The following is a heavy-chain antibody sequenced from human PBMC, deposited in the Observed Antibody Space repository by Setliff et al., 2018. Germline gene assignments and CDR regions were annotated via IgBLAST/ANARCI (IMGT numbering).Heavy chain of an antibody. J-gene: IGHJ6*03. CDR2: IHASGSP. Sequence: SETLSLTCTVSGGSISSGAYYWSWIRQPAGKAPEWIGRIHASGSPSYNPSLNSRVTISADTSKNQFSLNLSSVTAADTAVYYCARDNRARHYMDVWGKGTTVTVSS. CDR3: ARDNRARHYMDV. CDR1: GGSISSGAYY. D-gene: IGHD3-10*01. V-gene: IGHV4-61*02.